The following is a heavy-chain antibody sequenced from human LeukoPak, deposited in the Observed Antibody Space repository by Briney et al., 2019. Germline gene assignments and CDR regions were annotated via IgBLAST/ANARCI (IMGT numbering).Heavy chain of an antibody. V-gene: IGHV3-23*01. CDR1: GFTFSSYG. D-gene: IGHD2-2*01. CDR2: ISGSGGST. CDR3: AKKNIVVVPAAMGAGYYFDY. Sequence: GGSLRLSRAASGFTFSSYGMSWVRQAPGKGLEWVSAISGSGGSTYYADSVKGRFTISRDNSKNTLYLQMNSLRAEDTAVYYCAKKNIVVVPAAMGAGYYFDYWGQGTLATVSS. J-gene: IGHJ4*02.